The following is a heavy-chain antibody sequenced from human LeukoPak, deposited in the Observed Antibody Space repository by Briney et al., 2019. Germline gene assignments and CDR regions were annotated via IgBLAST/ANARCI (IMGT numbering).Heavy chain of an antibody. CDR2: IIPIVGTA. CDR1: GYPFTTWE. Sequence: SVKVSCKTSGYPFTTWEINWVRQAPGQGLEWMGGIIPIVGTANYAQKFQCRVTITTDESTSTAYMELSSPRSEDTAVYYCARAPFDRVITIMSLGAFDIWGQGTMVTVSS. V-gene: IGHV1-69*05. D-gene: IGHD3-22*01. J-gene: IGHJ3*02. CDR3: ARAPFDRVITIMSLGAFDI.